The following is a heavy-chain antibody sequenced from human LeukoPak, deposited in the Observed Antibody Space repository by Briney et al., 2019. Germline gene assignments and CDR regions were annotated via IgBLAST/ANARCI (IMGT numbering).Heavy chain of an antibody. J-gene: IGHJ4*02. V-gene: IGHV5-10-1*01. D-gene: IGHD3-3*01. Sequence: PGESLKISCKGSGYTFTSYWISWVRPMPGKGLEWMGKIDPSDSYTIYSPSFQGHVTISADKSISAAFLQWSSLKASDTAMYYCARHAHYDFWSGYLDYWGKGTLVTVSS. CDR3: ARHAHYDFWSGYLDY. CDR2: IDPSDSYT. CDR1: GYTFTSYW.